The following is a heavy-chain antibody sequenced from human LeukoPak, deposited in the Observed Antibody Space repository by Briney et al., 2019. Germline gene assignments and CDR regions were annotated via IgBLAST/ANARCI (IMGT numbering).Heavy chain of an antibody. D-gene: IGHD5-18*01. J-gene: IGHJ4*02. CDR3: ARQEGYSYGVDY. Sequence: PSETLSLTCTVSGGSISSSSYYWGWIPQPPGKGLEWIGSIYYSGSTYYNPSLKSRVTISVDTSKNQFSLKLSSVTAADTAVYYCARQEGYSYGVDYWGQGTLVTVSS. CDR2: IYYSGST. V-gene: IGHV4-39*01. CDR1: GGSISSSSYY.